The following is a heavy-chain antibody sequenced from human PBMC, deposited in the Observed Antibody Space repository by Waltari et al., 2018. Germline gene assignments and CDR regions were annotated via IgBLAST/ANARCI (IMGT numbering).Heavy chain of an antibody. CDR1: GFTFSSYA. J-gene: IGHJ4*02. D-gene: IGHD2-8*02. V-gene: IGHV3-23*03. CDR3: AKGADPGGLYYFDY. CDR2: IYSGGST. Sequence: EVQLLESGGGLVQPGGSLRLSCAASGFTFSSYAMSWVRQAPGKGVEWVSVIYSGGSTYYADSVKGRFTISRDNSKNTLYLQMNSLRAEDTAVYYCAKGADPGGLYYFDYWGQGTLVTVSS.